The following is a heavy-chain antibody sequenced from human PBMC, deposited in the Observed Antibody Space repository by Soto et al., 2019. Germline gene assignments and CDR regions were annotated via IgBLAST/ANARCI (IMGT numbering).Heavy chain of an antibody. CDR2: ISYDGSNK. CDR3: ARDRTVVAALYYFDY. D-gene: IGHD2-15*01. J-gene: IGHJ4*02. CDR1: GFTFSSYA. V-gene: IGHV3-30-3*01. Sequence: PGGSLRLSCAASGFTFSSYAMHWVRQAPGKGLEWVAVISYDGSNKYYADTEKGRFTISRDNSKNTLYLQMNSLRAEDTALFYCARDRTVVAALYYFDYWGQGTLVTVSS.